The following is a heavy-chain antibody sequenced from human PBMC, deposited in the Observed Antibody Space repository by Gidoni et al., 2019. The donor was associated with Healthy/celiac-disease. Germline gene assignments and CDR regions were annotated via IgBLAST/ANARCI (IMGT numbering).Heavy chain of an antibody. CDR2: IYTSGST. V-gene: IGHV4-61*02. CDR1: GASISSGSYY. CDR3: ARGRYYYYYMDV. Sequence: QVQLQESGPGLVKPSQTLSLTCTVSGASISSGSYYWSWIRQPAGKGREWIGRIYTSGSTNYNPSLKSRVTISVDTSKNQFSLKLSSVTAADTAVYYCARGRYYYYYMDVWGKGTTVTVSS. J-gene: IGHJ6*03.